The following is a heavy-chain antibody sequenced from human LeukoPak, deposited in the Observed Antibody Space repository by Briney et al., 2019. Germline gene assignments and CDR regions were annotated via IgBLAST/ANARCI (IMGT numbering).Heavy chain of an antibody. CDR1: GYTFTTYY. CDR2: IDPSGGST. D-gene: IGHD2-2*01. Sequence: ASVKVSCKASGYTFTTYYMHWVRQAPGQGLEWMGLIDPSGGSTSAAEKFQGRVTMTRDTSTSTVYMELSSLGSEDTAVYYCARAAPCSSTSCPFDYWGQGTLVTVSS. J-gene: IGHJ4*02. V-gene: IGHV1-46*01. CDR3: ARAAPCSSTSCPFDY.